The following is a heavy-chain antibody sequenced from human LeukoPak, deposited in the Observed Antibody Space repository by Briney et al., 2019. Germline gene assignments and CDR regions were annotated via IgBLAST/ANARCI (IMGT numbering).Heavy chain of an antibody. J-gene: IGHJ4*02. D-gene: IGHD1-7*01. V-gene: IGHV3-23*01. CDR1: GFTFSSYA. Sequence: SGGSLRLSCAASGFTFSSYAMSWVRQAPGKGLEWVSAISGSGGSTYYADSVKGRFTISRDNSKNTLYLQMNSLRAEDTAVYYCAKTPHEPLYNWNYDYWGQGTLVTVSS. CDR3: AKTPHEPLYNWNYDY. CDR2: ISGSGGST.